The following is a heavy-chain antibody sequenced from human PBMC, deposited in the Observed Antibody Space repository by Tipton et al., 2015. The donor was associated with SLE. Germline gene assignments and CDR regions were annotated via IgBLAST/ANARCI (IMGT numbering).Heavy chain of an antibody. J-gene: IGHJ4*02. V-gene: IGHV3-30*04. CDR2: K. CDR1: GFTFSSYA. D-gene: IGHD5-24*01. CDR3: TRDRDGKDY. Sequence: QLVQSGGGVVQPGRSLRLSCAASGFTFSSYAMHWVRQAPGKGLEWVAVKYYADSVKGRFTISRDNAKNSLYLQMNSLRAEDTAVYFCTRDRDGKDYWGQGTLVTVSS.